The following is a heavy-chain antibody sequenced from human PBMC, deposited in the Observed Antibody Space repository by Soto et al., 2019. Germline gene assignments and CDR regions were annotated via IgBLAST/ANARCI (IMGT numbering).Heavy chain of an antibody. D-gene: IGHD6-6*01. V-gene: IGHV3-15*07. CDR3: TTLGVGSSSSEYYYYYGMDV. CDR2: IKSKTDGGTT. Sequence: GGSLRLSCAASGFTFSSAWMNWVRQAPGKGLEWVGRIKSKTDGGTTDYAAPVKGRFTISRDDSKNTLYLQMNSLKTEDTAVYYCTTLGVGSSSSEYYYYYGMDVWGQGTTVTVSS. CDR1: GFTFSSAW. J-gene: IGHJ6*02.